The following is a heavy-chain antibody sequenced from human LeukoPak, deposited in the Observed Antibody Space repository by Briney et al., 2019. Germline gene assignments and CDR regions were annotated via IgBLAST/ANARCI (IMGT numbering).Heavy chain of an antibody. J-gene: IGHJ4*02. D-gene: IGHD6-13*01. CDR2: INTNTGNP. Sequence: ASVKVSRKASGYTFTSYAMNWVRQAPGQGLEWMGWINTNTGNPTYAQGFTGRFVFSLDTSVSTAYLQISSLKAEDTAVYYCARDDRSSWYWFSDFWGQGTLVTVSS. V-gene: IGHV7-4-1*02. CDR1: GYTFTSYA. CDR3: ARDDRSSWYWFSDF.